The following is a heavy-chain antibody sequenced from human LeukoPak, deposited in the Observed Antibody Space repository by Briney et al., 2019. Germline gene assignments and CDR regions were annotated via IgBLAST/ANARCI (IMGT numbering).Heavy chain of an antibody. D-gene: IGHD3-22*01. Sequence: ASVKVSSKASGYTFTGYYMHWVRQAPGQGLEWMGWINPNSGGTNYAQKFQGRVTMTRDTSISTAYMELSRLRSDDTAVYYCAREYLAYYYDSSGYYSSFDYWGQGTLVTVSS. V-gene: IGHV1-2*02. CDR2: INPNSGGT. J-gene: IGHJ4*02. CDR3: AREYLAYYYDSSGYYSSFDY. CDR1: GYTFTGYY.